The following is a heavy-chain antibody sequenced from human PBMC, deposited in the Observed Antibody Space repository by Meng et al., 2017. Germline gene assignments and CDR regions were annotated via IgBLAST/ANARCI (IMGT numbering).Heavy chain of an antibody. J-gene: IGHJ4*02. V-gene: IGHV1-8*01. CDR1: GYTFTSYD. Sequence: VQLVGSGAGGKKPGASVKVSCKASGYTFTSYDINWVRQATGQGLEWMGWMNPNSGNTGYAQKFQGRVTMTRNTSISTAYMELSSLRSEDTAVYYCARGPNRWTGFDYWGQGTLVTVSS. D-gene: IGHD3/OR15-3a*01. CDR3: ARGPNRWTGFDY. CDR2: MNPNSGNT.